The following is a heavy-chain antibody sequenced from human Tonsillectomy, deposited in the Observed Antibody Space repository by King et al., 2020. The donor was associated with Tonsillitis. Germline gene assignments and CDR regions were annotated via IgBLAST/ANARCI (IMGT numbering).Heavy chain of an antibody. D-gene: IGHD2-15*01. V-gene: IGHV3-33*01. CDR2: IWSEGSNK. CDR1: GFTFSTDG. CDR3: VRGSGDPYPHAFDI. Sequence: VQLVESGGGVVQPGRSLRLSCAASGFTFSTDGMHWVRQAPGKGLEWGAVIWSEGSNKYYADSVKGRFTISRDNSKNTLYLQMNRLRDEDTAVYYCVRGSGDPYPHAFDIWGQGTMVTVSS. J-gene: IGHJ3*02.